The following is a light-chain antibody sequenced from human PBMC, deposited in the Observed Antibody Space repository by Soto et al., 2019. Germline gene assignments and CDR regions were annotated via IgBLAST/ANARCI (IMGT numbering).Light chain of an antibody. CDR1: SSDVGLYDF. V-gene: IGLV2-14*01. CDR3: TSYTSSSTHV. Sequence: QSALTQPASVSGSPGQSITISCTGASSDVGLYDFVSWYQHHPGKAPKLLIFEVSYRPSGVSSRFSGSKSGNTASLTISGLQAEDEADYYCTSYTSSSTHVFGTGTKLTVL. J-gene: IGLJ1*01. CDR2: EVS.